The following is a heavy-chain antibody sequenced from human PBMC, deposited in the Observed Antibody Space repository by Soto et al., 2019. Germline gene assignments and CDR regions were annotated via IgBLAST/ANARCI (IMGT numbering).Heavy chain of an antibody. CDR2: ISAYNGGT. CDR3: ARATNASNWDY. D-gene: IGHD6-13*01. V-gene: IGHV1-18*01. CDR1: GYTFTTYG. Sequence: GASVKVCCKTSGYTFTTYGIRWVRQAPGQGLEWMGWISAYNGGTNYAQKFQDRLTMTTDTSTSTAYMELRSLRSDDTAVYFCARATNASNWDYWGQGTLVTVSS. J-gene: IGHJ4*02.